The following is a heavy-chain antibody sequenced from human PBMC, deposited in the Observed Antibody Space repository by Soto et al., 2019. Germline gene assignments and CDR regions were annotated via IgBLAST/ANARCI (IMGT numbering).Heavy chain of an antibody. J-gene: IGHJ6*03. D-gene: IGHD3-9*01. CDR3: ARGTGYFGHYYYYMDV. CDR1: GYTFTGYY. V-gene: IGHV1-2*04. Sequence: VKVSCKASGYTFTGYYMHWVRQAPGQGLEWMGWINPNSGGTNYAQKFQGWVTMTRDTSISTAYMELSRLRSDDTAVYYCARGTGYFGHYYYYMDVWGKGTTVTVSS. CDR2: INPNSGGT.